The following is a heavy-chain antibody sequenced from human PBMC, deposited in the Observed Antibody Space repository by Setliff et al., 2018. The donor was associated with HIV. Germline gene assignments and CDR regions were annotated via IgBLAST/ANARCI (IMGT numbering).Heavy chain of an antibody. Sequence: KPSETLSLTCTVSGGSISSGSYYWSWIRQPAGKGLEWIGRIYTSGSTNYNPSLKSRVTISVDTSKNQFSLKLSSVTAADTAVYYCARDRESSSWYYYYYYGMDVWGQGTTVTVSS. D-gene: IGHD6-13*01. CDR3: ARDRESSSWYYYYYYGMDV. CDR2: IYTSGST. CDR1: GGSISSGSYY. J-gene: IGHJ6*02. V-gene: IGHV4-61*02.